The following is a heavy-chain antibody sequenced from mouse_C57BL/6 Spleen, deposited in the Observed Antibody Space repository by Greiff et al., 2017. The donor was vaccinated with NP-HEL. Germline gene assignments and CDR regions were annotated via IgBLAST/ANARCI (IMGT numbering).Heavy chain of an antibody. J-gene: IGHJ3*01. CDR3: VSGHRGFAY. Sequence: EVQMVESGGGLVQPKGSLKLSCAASGFSFNTYAMTWVRQAPGKGLDWVARIRSKSNNYEKYYADSVKDRFTSSRDDSESMLYLQMNNLKTEDTAMYYCVSGHRGFAYWGQGTLVTVSA. D-gene: IGHD6-1*01. CDR1: GFSFNTYA. CDR2: IRSKSNNYEK. V-gene: IGHV10-1*01.